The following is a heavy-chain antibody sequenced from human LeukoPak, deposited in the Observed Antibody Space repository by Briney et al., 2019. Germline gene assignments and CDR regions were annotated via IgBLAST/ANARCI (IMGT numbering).Heavy chain of an antibody. CDR1: GFTFSSYA. Sequence: GGSLRLSCAASGFTFSSYAMHWVRQAPGKGLEWVAVISYDGSNKYYADSVKGRFTISRDNSKNTLYLQMNSLRAEDTAVYYCARDLVVGIAAAGYYYYGMDVWGQGTTVTVSS. V-gene: IGHV3-30-3*01. D-gene: IGHD6-13*01. CDR3: ARDLVVGIAAAGYYYYGMDV. CDR2: ISYDGSNK. J-gene: IGHJ6*02.